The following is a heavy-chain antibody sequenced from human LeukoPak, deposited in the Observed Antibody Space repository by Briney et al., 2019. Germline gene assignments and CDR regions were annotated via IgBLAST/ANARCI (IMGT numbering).Heavy chain of an antibody. V-gene: IGHV4-59*12. Sequence: SETLSLTCTVSGGSISSYYWSWIRQPPGKGLEWIGYIYYNGSTNYNPSLKSRVTISVDRSKNQFSLKLSSVTAADTAVYYCARVYGGNFGDGAFDIWGQGTMVTVSS. CDR2: IYYNGST. J-gene: IGHJ3*02. CDR1: GGSISSYY. CDR3: ARVYGGNFGDGAFDI. D-gene: IGHD4-23*01.